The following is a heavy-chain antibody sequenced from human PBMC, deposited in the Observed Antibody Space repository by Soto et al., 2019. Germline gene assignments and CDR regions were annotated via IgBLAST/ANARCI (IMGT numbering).Heavy chain of an antibody. Sequence: SVKVSCKASGGTFSSYAISWVRQAPGQGLEWMGGIIPIFGTANYAQKFQGRVTITADESTSTAYMELSSLRSEDTAVYYCARASAPPDYDFWSGSPWFDPWGQGTLVTVPQ. D-gene: IGHD3-3*01. CDR1: GGTFSSYA. CDR2: IIPIFGTA. J-gene: IGHJ5*02. V-gene: IGHV1-69*13. CDR3: ARASAPPDYDFWSGSPWFDP.